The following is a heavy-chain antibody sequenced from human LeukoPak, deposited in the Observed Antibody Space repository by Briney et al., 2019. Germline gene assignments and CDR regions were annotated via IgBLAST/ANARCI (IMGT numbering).Heavy chain of an antibody. CDR3: AGGNSMDV. Sequence: GGSLRLSCAASGFTFRSSYMSWVRQAPGKGLEGVANIKKDGSGISYVDSVKGRFIISRDNARNSLYLQMNSLRVEDTAVYFCAGGNSMDVWGKGTAVTVSS. CDR2: IKKDGSGI. J-gene: IGHJ6*04. D-gene: IGHD1/OR15-1a*01. CDR1: GFTFRSSY. V-gene: IGHV3-7*03.